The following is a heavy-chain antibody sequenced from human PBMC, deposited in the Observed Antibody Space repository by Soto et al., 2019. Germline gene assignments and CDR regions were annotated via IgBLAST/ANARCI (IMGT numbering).Heavy chain of an antibody. CDR1: GFNFKKFA. CDR2: ISCCGGST. J-gene: IGHJ4*02. Sequence: EVQLLESGGGVVQPGESLRLSCVASGFNFKKFAMSWVRQAPGEGLEWVSGISCCGGSTSYADSVKGRFSIARDDSTNTLSLQMNNLRVEDTAQHYCAKADGEQWLLPHLDKWGQGTLVTVS. CDR3: AKADGEQWLLPHLDK. V-gene: IGHV3-23*01. D-gene: IGHD6-19*01.